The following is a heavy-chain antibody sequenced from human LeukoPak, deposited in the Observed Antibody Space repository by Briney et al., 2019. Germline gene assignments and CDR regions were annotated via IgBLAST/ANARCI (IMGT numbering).Heavy chain of an antibody. J-gene: IGHJ4*02. V-gene: IGHV4-39*01. CDR1: GGSISSSSYS. Sequence: PSETLSLTCTVSGGSISSSSYSWGWIRQPKGKGLEWIGSIYYSGSTYYNPSLKSRVTISVDKSKNQFSLKLSSVTAAATAVYYCARQTFPNDSSDYYLDYWGQGTLVTVSS. CDR2: IYYSGST. D-gene: IGHD3-22*01. CDR3: ARQTFPNDSSDYYLDY.